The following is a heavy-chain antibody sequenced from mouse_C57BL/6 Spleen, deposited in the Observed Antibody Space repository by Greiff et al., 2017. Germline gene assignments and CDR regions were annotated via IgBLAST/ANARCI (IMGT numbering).Heavy chain of an antibody. CDR2: IHPNSGST. Sequence: VQLQQPGAELVKPGASVKLSCKASGYTFTSYWMHWVKQRPGQGLEWIGMIHPNSGSTNYNEKFKSKATLTVDKSSSTAYMQLSSLTSEDSAVYYCCTTGVARAMDYWGQGTSVTVSS. CDR1: GYTFTSYW. CDR3: CTTGVARAMDY. J-gene: IGHJ4*01. V-gene: IGHV1-64*01. D-gene: IGHD1-1*01.